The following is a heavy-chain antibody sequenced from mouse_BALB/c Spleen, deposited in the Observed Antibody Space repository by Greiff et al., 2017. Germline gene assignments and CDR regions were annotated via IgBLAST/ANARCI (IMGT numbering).Heavy chain of an antibody. D-gene: IGHD1-2*01. CDR3: ARGEVRLRYFDV. CDR2: INPYNGDT. J-gene: IGHJ1*01. CDR1: GYSFTGYF. Sequence: EVQRVESGPELVKPGASVKISCKASGYSFTGYFMNWVMQSHGKSLEWIGRINPYNGDTFYNQKFKGKATLTVDKSSSTAHMELRSLASEDSAVYYCARGEVRLRYFDVWGAGTTVTVSS. V-gene: IGHV1-20*02.